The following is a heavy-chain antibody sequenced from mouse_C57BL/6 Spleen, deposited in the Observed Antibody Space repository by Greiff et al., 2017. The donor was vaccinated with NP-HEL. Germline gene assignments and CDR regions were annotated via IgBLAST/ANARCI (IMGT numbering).Heavy chain of an antibody. J-gene: IGHJ2*01. CDR3: AMIYDDNY. CDR1: GYTFTSYW. D-gene: IGHD2-4*01. Sequence: QVQLKQPGAELVKPGASVKLSCKASGYTFTSYWMHWVKQRPGRGLEWIGRIDPNSGGTKYNEKFKRKETRTEEKPTSKAYMQLSSLTSEDSAVYDCAMIYDDNYWGQGTTLTVSS. V-gene: IGHV1-72*01. CDR2: IDPNSGGT.